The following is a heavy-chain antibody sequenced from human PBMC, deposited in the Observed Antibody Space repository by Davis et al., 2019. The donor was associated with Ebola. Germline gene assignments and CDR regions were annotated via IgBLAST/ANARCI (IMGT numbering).Heavy chain of an antibody. CDR3: ARDLWLLHSY. CDR1: GFSFSDYY. J-gene: IGHJ4*02. D-gene: IGHD3-22*01. Sequence: GESLKISCAVSGFSFSDYYMDWVRLTPGKGLEWVGLSRNRDSRYSTEYAASVRGRFTIPRDGSKKSLYLQMNSLTTEDTAVYYCARDLWLLHSYWGQGTLVTVSS. CDR2: SRNRDSRYST. V-gene: IGHV3-72*01.